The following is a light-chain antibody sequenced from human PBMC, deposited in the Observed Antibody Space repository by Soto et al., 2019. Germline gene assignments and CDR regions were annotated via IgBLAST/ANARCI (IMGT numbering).Light chain of an antibody. J-gene: IGKJ3*01. Sequence: EIVMTQNPLSLSVTPGQAASISCKSTQSLLHSDGKTYLFWYVQRPGQPPQLLIYEVSNRFSGVPDRFSGSGSGTDFTLKISRVEAEDVGVYFWSQSLHLPFTFGPGTKVDIK. CDR2: EVS. V-gene: IGKV2D-29*01. CDR1: QSLLHSDGKTY. CDR3: SQSLHLPFT.